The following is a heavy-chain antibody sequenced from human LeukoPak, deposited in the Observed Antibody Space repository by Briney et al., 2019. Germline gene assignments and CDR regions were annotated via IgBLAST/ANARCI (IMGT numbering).Heavy chain of an antibody. Sequence: PGGSLRLSCAASGFIFSAYNMVWVRRAPGKGLEWVARISGSSFNYINYADSVKGRFTVSRDNARNSLYLQMNSLRVEDTGVYYCARGDDYLPFDHWGQGNLVTVSS. CDR3: ARGDDYLPFDH. J-gene: IGHJ5*02. CDR2: ISGSSFNYI. V-gene: IGHV3-21*01. CDR1: GFIFSAYN. D-gene: IGHD2/OR15-2a*01.